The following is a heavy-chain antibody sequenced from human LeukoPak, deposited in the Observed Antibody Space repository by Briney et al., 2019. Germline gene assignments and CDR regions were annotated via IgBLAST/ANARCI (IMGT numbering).Heavy chain of an antibody. CDR1: GGSISSNNW. CDR3: ARLSPLTGADYYMDV. CDR2: IYYSGST. Sequence: SGTLSLTCAVSGGSISSNNWWSWVRQPPGKGLEWIGYIYYSGSTNYNPSLKSRVTISVDTSKNQFSLKLSSVTAADTAVYYCARLSPLTGADYYMDVWGKGTTVTVSS. D-gene: IGHD7-27*01. V-gene: IGHV4-4*02. J-gene: IGHJ6*03.